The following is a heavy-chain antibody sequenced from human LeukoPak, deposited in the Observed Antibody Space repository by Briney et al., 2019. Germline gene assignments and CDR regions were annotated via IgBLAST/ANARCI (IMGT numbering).Heavy chain of an antibody. Sequence: GGSLRLSCAASGFTLSSYEMNWVRQAPGKGLEWVSYISSSGSTIYYAGSVKGRFTISRDNAKNSLYLQMNSLRAEDTAVYYCARAVDIVATTYGMDVWGQGTTVTVSS. CDR1: GFTLSSYE. J-gene: IGHJ6*02. CDR2: ISSSGSTI. CDR3: ARAVDIVATTYGMDV. V-gene: IGHV3-48*03. D-gene: IGHD5-12*01.